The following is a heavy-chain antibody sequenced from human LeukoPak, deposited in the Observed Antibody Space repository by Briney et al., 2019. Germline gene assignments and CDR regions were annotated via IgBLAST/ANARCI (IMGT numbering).Heavy chain of an antibody. Sequence: GGSLRLSCAASGFTFSSYEMNWVRQAPGKGLEWVSYISSSGSTIYYADSVKGRFTISRDNAKNSLYLQMNSLRAEDTAVYYCARGVGNYRYYFDYWGQGTLVTVSS. CDR2: ISSSGSTI. V-gene: IGHV3-48*03. CDR1: GFTFSSYE. CDR3: ARGVGNYRYYFDY. D-gene: IGHD3-22*01. J-gene: IGHJ4*02.